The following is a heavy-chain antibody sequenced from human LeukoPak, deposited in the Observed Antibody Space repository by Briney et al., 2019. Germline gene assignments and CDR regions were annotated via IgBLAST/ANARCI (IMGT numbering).Heavy chain of an antibody. Sequence: PGGSLRLSCAASGFTFSTYAMNWVRQAPGKGLEWVSYISTGGNTIYYADSVKGRFTISRDNAQNSLYLQMNSLRAEDTAIYYCASLSSSFLDYWGQGTLVTVSS. CDR1: GFTFSTYA. J-gene: IGHJ4*02. V-gene: IGHV3-48*03. CDR3: ASLSSSFLDY. CDR2: ISTGGNTI. D-gene: IGHD6-13*01.